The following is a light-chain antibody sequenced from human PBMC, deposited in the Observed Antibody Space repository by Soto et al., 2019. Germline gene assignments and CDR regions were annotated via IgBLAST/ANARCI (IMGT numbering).Light chain of an antibody. CDR3: LQDFKYPRT. CDR2: GAS. Sequence: AIQMTQSPSSLSGAVGGRVTITCRASRGIKNDLNWYQQKPGKAPQLLIYGASTLQRGVPSRFSGSGSGIDFTLTISSLQPEDFATYYCLQDFKYPRTFGPGTRVDL. V-gene: IGKV1-6*01. J-gene: IGKJ3*01. CDR1: RGIKND.